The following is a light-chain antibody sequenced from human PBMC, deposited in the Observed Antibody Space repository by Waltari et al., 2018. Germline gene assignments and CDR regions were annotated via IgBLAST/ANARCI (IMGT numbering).Light chain of an antibody. CDR1: SSDVGDS. J-gene: IGLJ2*01. Sequence: QSALTQPPPASGSPGQSVTISCTGTSSDVGDSAPWYQQHPGKAPKLMISEVTKRPSGVPDRFSGSKSGNTASLTVSGLQAEDEADYYCSSYAGSNNLVFGGGTKLTVL. CDR2: EVT. CDR3: SSYAGSNNLV. V-gene: IGLV2-8*01.